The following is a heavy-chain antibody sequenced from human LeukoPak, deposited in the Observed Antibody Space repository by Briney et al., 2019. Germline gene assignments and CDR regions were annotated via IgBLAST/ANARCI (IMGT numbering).Heavy chain of an antibody. Sequence: KPSETLSLTCAVYGGSFSGYYWSWIRQPPGEGLEWIGEINHSGSTNYNPSLKSRVTISVDTSKNQFSLKLSSVTAADTAVYYCARGSRMKYGGKGAFDIWGQGTMVTVSS. J-gene: IGHJ3*02. CDR3: ARGSRMKYGGKGAFDI. V-gene: IGHV4-34*01. D-gene: IGHD4-23*01. CDR1: GGSFSGYY. CDR2: INHSGST.